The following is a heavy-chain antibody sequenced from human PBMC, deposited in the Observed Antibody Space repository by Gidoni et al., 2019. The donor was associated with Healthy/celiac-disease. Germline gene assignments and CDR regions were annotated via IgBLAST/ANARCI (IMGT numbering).Heavy chain of an antibody. J-gene: IGHJ4*02. CDR1: GFTFSNFG. CDR3: ARDRSSSDY. D-gene: IGHD6-6*01. Sequence: QVQLVQSGAEVKKPGASVKVSCKASGFTFSNFGISWVRQAPGQGLEWMGWISPLGHTNYVKKFQGRITMTTDTSTSTAYMELRSLTSDDTAVYYCARDRSSSDYWGQGALVTVSS. CDR2: ISPLGHT. V-gene: IGHV1-18*01.